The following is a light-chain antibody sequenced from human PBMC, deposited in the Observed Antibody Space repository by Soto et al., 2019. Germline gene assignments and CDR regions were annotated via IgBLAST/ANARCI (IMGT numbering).Light chain of an antibody. V-gene: IGKV3-20*01. J-gene: IGKJ4*01. CDR3: QQYRSSPPLT. CDR2: GAS. Sequence: EIVMTQSPATLSVSPGERATLSCRASQSVSSNLAWYQQKPGQAPRLLIYGASSRATGIPDRFSGRGSGTDFTLTISRLEPEDFAVYYCQQYRSSPPLTFGGVTKVDIK. CDR1: QSVSSN.